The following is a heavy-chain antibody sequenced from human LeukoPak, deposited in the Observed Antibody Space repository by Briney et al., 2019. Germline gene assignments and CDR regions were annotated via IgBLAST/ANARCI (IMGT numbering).Heavy chain of an antibody. J-gene: IGHJ4*02. V-gene: IGHV5-51*01. Sequence: GESLKISCKGSGYSFTSYWIGWVRQMPGKGLEWMGIIYPGDSDTRYSPSFQGQVTISADKSISTAYLQWSSLKASDTAMYYCARHLRGYSYGYEYDYWGQGTPVTVSS. D-gene: IGHD5-18*01. CDR1: GYSFTSYW. CDR2: IYPGDSDT. CDR3: ARHLRGYSYGYEYDY.